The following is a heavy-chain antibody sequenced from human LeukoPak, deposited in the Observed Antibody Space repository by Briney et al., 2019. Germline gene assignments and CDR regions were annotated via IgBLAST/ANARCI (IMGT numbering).Heavy chain of an antibody. CDR2: IIPIFGTA. J-gene: IGHJ3*02. CDR1: GGTFSSYA. Sequence: GASVKVSCKASGGTFSSYAISWVRQAPGQGLEWMGGIIPIFGTANYAQKFQGRVTITADESTSTAYMELSSLRSEDTAVYYCARVYCSGGSCYYGQDAFDIRGQGTMVTVSS. V-gene: IGHV1-69*01. CDR3: ARVYCSGGSCYYGQDAFDI. D-gene: IGHD2-15*01.